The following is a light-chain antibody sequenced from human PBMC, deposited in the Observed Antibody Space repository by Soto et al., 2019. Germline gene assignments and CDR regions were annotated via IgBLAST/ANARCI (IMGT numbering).Light chain of an antibody. CDR3: SSYTSSSTYV. Sequence: QSPLTQPASVSGSPGQSVTISCTGTSSDVGGYNYVSWYQQHPGKAPKLMIYDVSNRPSGVSNRFSGSKSGNTVSLTISGLQAEDEADYYCSSYTSSSTYVFGTGTKVTVL. CDR2: DVS. J-gene: IGLJ1*01. V-gene: IGLV2-14*01. CDR1: SSDVGGYNY.